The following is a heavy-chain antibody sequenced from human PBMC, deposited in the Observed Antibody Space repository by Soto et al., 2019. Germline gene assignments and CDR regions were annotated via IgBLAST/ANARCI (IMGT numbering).Heavy chain of an antibody. CDR3: ARDRLEYSSSSGVGRRGWFDP. CDR1: GYTFTSYG. CDR2: ISAYNGNT. V-gene: IGHV1-18*04. D-gene: IGHD6-6*01. J-gene: IGHJ5*02. Sequence: GASVKVSCKASGYTFTSYGISWVRQAPGQGLEWMGWISAYNGNTNYAQKLQGRVTMTTDTSTSTAYMELRSLRSDDTAVYYCARDRLEYSSSSGVGRRGWFDPWGQGTLVTVSS.